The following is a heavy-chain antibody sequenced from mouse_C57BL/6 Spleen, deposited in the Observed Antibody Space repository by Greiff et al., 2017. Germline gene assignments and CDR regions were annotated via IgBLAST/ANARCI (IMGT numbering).Heavy chain of an antibody. CDR1: GYTFTSYW. J-gene: IGHJ2*01. CDR3: ARSPHYYGSSNYFDY. CDR2: INPSNGGT. V-gene: IGHV1-53*01. Sequence: QVHVKQPGTELVKPGASVKLSCKASGYTFTSYWMHWVKQRPGQGLEWIGNINPSNGGTNYNEKFKSKATLTVDKSSSTAYMQLSSLTSEDSAVYYCARSPHYYGSSNYFDYWGQGTTLTVSS. D-gene: IGHD1-1*01.